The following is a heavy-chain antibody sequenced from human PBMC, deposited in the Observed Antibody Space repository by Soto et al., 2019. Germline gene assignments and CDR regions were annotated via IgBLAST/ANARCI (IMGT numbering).Heavy chain of an antibody. D-gene: IGHD5-12*01. CDR3: ARLTRGVYDLDRLWEKFDY. V-gene: IGHV2-5*02. Sequence: QITVKESGLALVKPTETLTLTCTFSGFSLSSIGMGVGWIRQPPGKALEWLALIYWDDDKRYSPSLHSRLTITKDPSKNQVDLTMTNMDPVDTATYYCARLTRGVYDLDRLWEKFDYWGQGAQVTVSS. CDR2: IYWDDDK. CDR1: GFSLSSIGMG. J-gene: IGHJ4*02.